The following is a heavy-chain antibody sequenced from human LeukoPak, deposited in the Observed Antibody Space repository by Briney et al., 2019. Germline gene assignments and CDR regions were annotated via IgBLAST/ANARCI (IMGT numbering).Heavy chain of an antibody. D-gene: IGHD6-13*01. J-gene: IGHJ4*02. Sequence: GGSLRLSCAASGFTFSSYDMHWVRQAPGKGLEWVAVISYDGSNKYYADSVKGRLTISRDNSKNTLYLQMNSLRAEDTAVYYCARDGSSWSFDYWGQGTLVTVSS. CDR2: ISYDGSNK. CDR3: ARDGSSWSFDY. V-gene: IGHV3-30*01. CDR1: GFTFSSYD.